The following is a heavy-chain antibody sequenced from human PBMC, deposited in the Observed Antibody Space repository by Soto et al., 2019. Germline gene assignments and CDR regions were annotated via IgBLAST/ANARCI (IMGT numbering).Heavy chain of an antibody. CDR3: ARAGGRPCYLYGMDV. CDR1: AGTFNNYA. Sequence: QEQLVQSGPELKKPGSSVTVSCKASAGTFNNYAICWVRHAPGQGLEWMGGTIPLFSTSSSAQKFQGRVTITADKSTSTVYMEMRNLKSQDTARYYSARAGGRPCYLYGMDVWGQGTTVTVS. CDR2: TIPLFSTS. D-gene: IGHD2-15*01. J-gene: IGHJ6*02. V-gene: IGHV1-69*06.